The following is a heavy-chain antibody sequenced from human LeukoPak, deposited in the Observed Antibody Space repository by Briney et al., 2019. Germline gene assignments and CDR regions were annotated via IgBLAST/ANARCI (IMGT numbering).Heavy chain of an antibody. Sequence: ASVTVSCTASGYTFTSYDINWVRQAPGQGLEWMGWISAYNGNTNYAQKLQGRATMTTDTSTSTAYMELRSLRSDDTAVYYCARDQYYDFWSGYLPYYYYGMDVWGQGTTVTVSS. CDR1: GYTFTSYD. D-gene: IGHD3-3*01. J-gene: IGHJ6*02. V-gene: IGHV1-18*01. CDR2: ISAYNGNT. CDR3: ARDQYYDFWSGYLPYYYYGMDV.